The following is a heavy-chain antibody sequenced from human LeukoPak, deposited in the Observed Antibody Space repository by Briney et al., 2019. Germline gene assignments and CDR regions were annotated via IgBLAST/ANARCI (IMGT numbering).Heavy chain of an antibody. CDR2: IIPIFGTA. CDR1: GGTFSSYA. D-gene: IGHD5-18*01. J-gene: IGHJ5*02. Sequence: SVKVSCKASGGTFSSYAISWVRQAPGQGLEWMGGIIPIFGTANYAQKFQGRVTITADESTSTAYMELSSLRSEDTAMYYCARDSLSTNVDTAMAKYNWFDPWGQGTLVTVSS. CDR3: ARDSLSTNVDTAMAKYNWFDP. V-gene: IGHV1-69*13.